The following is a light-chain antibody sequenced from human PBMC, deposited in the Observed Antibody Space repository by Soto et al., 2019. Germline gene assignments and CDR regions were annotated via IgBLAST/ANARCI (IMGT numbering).Light chain of an antibody. V-gene: IGLV2-14*03. J-gene: IGLJ2*01. CDR2: DVS. CDR3: SPHAAGSTLI. Sequence: QSALTQPASVSGSPGQSTTISCTGTSSDVGGYNEVSWYQQRPGKAPKLMIYDVSNRPSGVSNRFSGSKSGNTTSLTISGLQAEDEAYYYCSPHAAGSTLIFGGGTKLTVL. CDR1: SSDVGGYNE.